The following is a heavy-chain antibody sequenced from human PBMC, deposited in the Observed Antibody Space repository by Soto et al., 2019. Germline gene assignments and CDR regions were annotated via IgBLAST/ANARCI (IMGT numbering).Heavy chain of an antibody. Sequence: SETLSLTCTFSGGSISGSSYYWDWIRQPPGKGLEWIGSIYYSGNRYYSPSLKSRVTMSVDTSKNQFSLKLSSVTATDTAVYYCARHLGDYGYDEYYGMDVWGQGTTVTVSS. J-gene: IGHJ6*02. D-gene: IGHD4-17*01. CDR3: ARHLGDYGYDEYYGMDV. CDR2: IYYSGNR. V-gene: IGHV4-39*01. CDR1: GGSISGSSYY.